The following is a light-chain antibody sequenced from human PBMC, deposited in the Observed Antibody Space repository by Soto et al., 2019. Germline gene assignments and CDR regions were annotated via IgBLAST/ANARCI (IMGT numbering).Light chain of an antibody. CDR2: GAS. V-gene: IGKV3-20*01. CDR1: QSVSSSY. CDR3: QQYGGSPRT. Sequence: EKMLKQSPGTLSLSPGERATLSCRASQSVSSSYLAWYQQKPGQAPRLLISGASNRATGIPERFSGSGSGTDFTLTITRLEPEDSAVYYCQQYGGSPRTFGQGTRLEIK. J-gene: IGKJ5*01.